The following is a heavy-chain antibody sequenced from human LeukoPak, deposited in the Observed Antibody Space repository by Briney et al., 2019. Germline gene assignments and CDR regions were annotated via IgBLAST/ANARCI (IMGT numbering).Heavy chain of an antibody. V-gene: IGHV3-23*01. CDR2: ISGSGGST. D-gene: IGHD6-6*01. J-gene: IGHJ3*02. CDR3: ARGAARPGAFDI. CDR1: GFTFSSYA. Sequence: GSLRLSCAASGFTFSSYAMSWVRQVPGKGLEWVSGISGSGGSTYYADSVKGRFTISRDNSKNTLYLQMNSLRAEDTAVYYCARGAARPGAFDIWGQGTMVTVSS.